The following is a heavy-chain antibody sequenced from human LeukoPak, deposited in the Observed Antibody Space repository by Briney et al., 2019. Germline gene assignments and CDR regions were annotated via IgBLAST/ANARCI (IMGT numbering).Heavy chain of an antibody. CDR2: ISYDGSNK. J-gene: IGHJ4*02. CDR3: AKARYRERVGATTLYFDY. CDR1: GFTFSSYA. Sequence: GGSLRLSCAASGFTFSSYAMHWVRQAPGKGLEWVAVISYDGSNKYYADSVKGRFTISRDNSKNTLYLQMNSLRAEDTAVYYCAKARYRERVGATTLYFDYWGQGTLVTVSS. D-gene: IGHD1-26*01. V-gene: IGHV3-30*04.